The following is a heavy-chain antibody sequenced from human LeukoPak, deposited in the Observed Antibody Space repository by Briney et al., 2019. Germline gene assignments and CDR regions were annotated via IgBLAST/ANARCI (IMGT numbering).Heavy chain of an antibody. D-gene: IGHD2-15*01. J-gene: IGHJ4*02. V-gene: IGHV3-23*01. CDR1: GFTFSSYA. CDR3: AKPHTPFCSGATCYLFDF. CDR2: ISGSGGST. Sequence: GGSLRLSCAASGFTFSSYAMSWVRQAPVKGLEWVSAISGSGGSTSYADSVKGRFTISRDNSKNTLYVQLNSLRAEDTAVYYCAKPHTPFCSGATCYLFDFWGQGTLVTVSS.